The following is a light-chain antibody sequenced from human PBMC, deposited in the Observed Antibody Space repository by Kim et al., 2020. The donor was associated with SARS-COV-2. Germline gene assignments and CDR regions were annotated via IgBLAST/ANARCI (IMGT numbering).Light chain of an antibody. CDR1: SGHSSYA. CDR2: LNSDGSH. Sequence: QPVLTQSPSASASLGASVKLTCTLCSGHSSYAIAWHQQQPEKGPRYLLKLNSDGSHSKGDGIPDRFSGSSSGAERYLTVSSLQSEDVADYYCQTWGTVVFGGGTQLTVL. V-gene: IGLV4-69*01. CDR3: QTWGTVV. J-gene: IGLJ2*01.